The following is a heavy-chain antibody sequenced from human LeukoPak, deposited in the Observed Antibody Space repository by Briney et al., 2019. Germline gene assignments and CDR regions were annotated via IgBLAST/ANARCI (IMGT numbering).Heavy chain of an antibody. Sequence: PRGSLRLSCAASGFTFSSYSMNWVRQAPGKGLEWVSYISSSSSTIYYADSVKGRFTISRDNAKNSLYLQMNSLRAEDTAVYYCASRSNYYDSSGQYYFDYWGQGTLVTVSS. CDR2: ISSSSSTI. CDR3: ASRSNYYDSSGQYYFDY. CDR1: GFTFSSYS. J-gene: IGHJ4*02. V-gene: IGHV3-48*04. D-gene: IGHD3-22*01.